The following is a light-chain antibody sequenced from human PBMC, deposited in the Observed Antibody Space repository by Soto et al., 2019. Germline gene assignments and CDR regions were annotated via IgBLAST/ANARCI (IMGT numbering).Light chain of an antibody. CDR2: EAS. Sequence: EIEMTKCPATLSVSPGERATLYCRASESSSRKSIWHQQNPGQAPMLLIHEASTRESGAPARFSGRRSGTEFTLTISSVEPEDFAIYYCQQHICWPTFGQGTRREIK. CDR1: ESSSRK. V-gene: IGKV3-15*01. J-gene: IGKJ5*01. CDR3: QQHICWPT.